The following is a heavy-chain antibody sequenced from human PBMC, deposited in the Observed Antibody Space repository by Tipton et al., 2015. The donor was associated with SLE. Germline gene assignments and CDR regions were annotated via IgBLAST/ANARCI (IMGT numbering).Heavy chain of an antibody. CDR1: EGTFKNHA. CDR3: ARVRIGGGLPWYFDL. J-gene: IGHJ2*01. Sequence: QLVQSGAEVKKPWSSVKASCKASEGTFKNHAVTWVRQAPGQGLEWMGGIIPSFQSANYAQKFQGRVTITADESTSTAFMELRSLKSEDTAIYYCARVRIGGGLPWYFDLWGRGTLITVSS. V-gene: IGHV1-69*01. CDR2: IIPSFQSA. D-gene: IGHD3-16*01.